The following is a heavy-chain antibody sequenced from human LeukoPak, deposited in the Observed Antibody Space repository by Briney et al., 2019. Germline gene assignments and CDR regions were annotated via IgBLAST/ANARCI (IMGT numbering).Heavy chain of an antibody. D-gene: IGHD3-3*01. CDR2: IVVGSGNT. V-gene: IGHV1-58*02. J-gene: IGHJ3*02. CDR3: AAEWAYDFWSGPLAGDAFDI. CDR1: GFTVTSSA. Sequence: AASVKVSCKASGFTVTSSAMRWVRQARGQRLEWIGWIVVGSGNTNYAQKFQEIVTITRDMSTSTAYMELSSLRSEDTAVYYCAAEWAYDFWSGPLAGDAFDIWGQGTMVTVSS.